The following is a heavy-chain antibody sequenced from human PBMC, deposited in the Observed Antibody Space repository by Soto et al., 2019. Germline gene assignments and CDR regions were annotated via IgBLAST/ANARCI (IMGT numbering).Heavy chain of an antibody. CDR1: GFTFDDYA. D-gene: IGHD3-3*01. V-gene: IGHV3-9*01. CDR3: AKDLGITIFGVVIQAPWFDP. J-gene: IGHJ5*02. CDR2: ISWNSGSI. Sequence: GGSLRLSCAASGFTFDDYAMHWVRQAPGKGLEWVSGISWNSGSIGYADSVKGRFTISRDNAKNSLYLQMNSLRAEDTALYYCAKDLGITIFGVVIQAPWFDPWGQGTLVTVSS.